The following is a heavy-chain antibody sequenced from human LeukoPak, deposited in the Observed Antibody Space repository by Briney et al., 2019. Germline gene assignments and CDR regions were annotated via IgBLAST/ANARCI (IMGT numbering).Heavy chain of an antibody. Sequence: SETLSLTCTVSGGSISSHYRSWIRQPPGKGLEWIGYIYYSGSTNYNPSLKSRVTISVDTSKNQFSLKLSSVTAADTAVYYCARGFRDGYRNSPFDYWGQGTLVTVSS. CDR1: GGSISSHY. D-gene: IGHD5-24*01. V-gene: IGHV4-59*11. J-gene: IGHJ4*02. CDR2: IYYSGST. CDR3: ARGFRDGYRNSPFDY.